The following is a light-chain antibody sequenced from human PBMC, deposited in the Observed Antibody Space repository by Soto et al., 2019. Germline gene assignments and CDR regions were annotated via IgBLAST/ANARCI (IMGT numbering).Light chain of an antibody. CDR2: DVN. V-gene: IGLV2-14*01. J-gene: IGLJ2*01. Sequence: QSVLTQPASVSGSPGQSITISCTGTSSDVGGYNYVSWYQHHPGKAPKLLIYDVNNRPSGVSDRFSGSKSGNTASLTISGLQTEDEADYYGSSYTSIITVVFGGGTKLTVL. CDR3: SSYTSIITVV. CDR1: SSDVGGYNY.